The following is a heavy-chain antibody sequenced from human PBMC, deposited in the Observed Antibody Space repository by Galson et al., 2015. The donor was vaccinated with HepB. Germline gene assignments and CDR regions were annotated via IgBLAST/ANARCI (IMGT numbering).Heavy chain of an antibody. D-gene: IGHD3-9*01. J-gene: IGHJ6*03. CDR1: GFSLSTSGMC. CDR2: IDWDDDK. CDR3: ARMIFRQDYYYYMDV. V-gene: IGHV2-70*11. Sequence: PALVKPTQTLTLTCTFSGFSLSTSGMCVSWIRQPPGKALEWLARIDWDDDKYYSTSLKTRLTISKDTSKNQVVLTMTNMDPVDTATYYCARMIFRQDYYYYMDVWGKGTTGTVSS.